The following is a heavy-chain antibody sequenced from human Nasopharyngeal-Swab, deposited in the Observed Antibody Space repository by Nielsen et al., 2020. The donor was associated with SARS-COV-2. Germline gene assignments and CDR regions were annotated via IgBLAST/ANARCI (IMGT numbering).Heavy chain of an antibody. CDR1: GFTFSDYY. Sequence: GESLKISCAASGFTFSDYYMSWIRQAPGKGLEWVSYISSSGSTIYYADSVKGRFTISRDNDKNSLYLQMNSLRAEDTAVYYCARAPVCGGDCYAYYFDYWGQGTLVTVSS. CDR3: ARAPVCGGDCYAYYFDY. D-gene: IGHD2-21*02. V-gene: IGHV3-11*01. CDR2: ISSSGSTI. J-gene: IGHJ4*02.